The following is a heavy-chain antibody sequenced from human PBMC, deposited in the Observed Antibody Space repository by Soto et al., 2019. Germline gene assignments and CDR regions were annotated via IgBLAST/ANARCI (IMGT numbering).Heavy chain of an antibody. CDR1: GYAFSDYY. D-gene: IGHD1-1*01. CDR2: INPNSGGT. CDR3: AREPATAKPEGVDF. J-gene: IGHJ4*02. V-gene: IGHV1-2*02. Sequence: ASVKVSCKASGYAFSDYYIHWVRQAPGQGLEWMGWINPNSGGTKYAPKFQGGVTMTRDTSITTAYMELSRLRSGDTAVYYCAREPATAKPEGVDFWGQGTLVTVSS.